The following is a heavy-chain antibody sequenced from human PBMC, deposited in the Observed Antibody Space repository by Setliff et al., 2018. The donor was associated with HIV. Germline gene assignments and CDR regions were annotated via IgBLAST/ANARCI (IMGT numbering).Heavy chain of an antibody. D-gene: IGHD5-12*01. CDR1: GYSFTNYD. CDR2: IGTYNGNT. V-gene: IGHV1-18*01. J-gene: IGHJ4*02. CDR3: AREVAATLFDY. Sequence: GASVKVSCKTSGYSFTNYDINWVRQAAGQGLEWMGWIGTYNGNTNYARKLQGRVTMTTDTSTSTAYMELRSLRSDDTAVYYCAREVAATLFDYWGQGTLVTV.